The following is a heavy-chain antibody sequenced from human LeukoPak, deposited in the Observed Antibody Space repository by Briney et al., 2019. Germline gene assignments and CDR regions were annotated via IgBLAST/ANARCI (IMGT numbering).Heavy chain of an antibody. D-gene: IGHD3-22*01. CDR1: GGSISSSSYY. CDR3: ARARYYYDSSEGDAFDI. J-gene: IGHJ3*02. V-gene: IGHV4-39*06. CDR2: IYYSGST. Sequence: SETLSLTCTVSGGSISSSSYYWGWIRQPPGKGLEWIGSIYYSGSTYYNPSLKSRVTISVDTSKNQFPLKLSSVTAADTAVYYCARARYYYDSSEGDAFDIWGQGTMVTVSS.